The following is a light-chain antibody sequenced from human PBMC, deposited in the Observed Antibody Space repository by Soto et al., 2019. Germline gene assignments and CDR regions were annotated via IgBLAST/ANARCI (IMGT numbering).Light chain of an antibody. CDR2: AAS. V-gene: IGKV1-9*01. CDR1: QGISSF. CDR3: LQLNSHPLT. Sequence: IQLTQSPSSLSASVGDRVTITCRASQGISSFLAWYQQKPGKAPKLLIYAASTLQSGVPSRFSGSGSGTDFTLTISSLQPEDFANYYCLQLNSHPLTFGGGTKVELK. J-gene: IGKJ4*01.